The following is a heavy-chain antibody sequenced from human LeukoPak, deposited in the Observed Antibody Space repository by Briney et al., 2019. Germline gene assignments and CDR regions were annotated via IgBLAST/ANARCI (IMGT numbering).Heavy chain of an antibody. D-gene: IGHD3-22*01. CDR2: IYPGDSDT. CDR1: GYSFTSYW. CDR3: ATYYYDSSGYSNNWFDP. V-gene: IGHV5-51*01. J-gene: IGHJ5*02. Sequence: GESLKISCKGSGYSFTSYWIGWVCQMPGIGLEWMGIIYPGDSDTRYSPSFQGQVTISADKSISTAYLQWSSLKASDTAMYYCATYYYDSSGYSNNWFDPWGQGTLVTVSS.